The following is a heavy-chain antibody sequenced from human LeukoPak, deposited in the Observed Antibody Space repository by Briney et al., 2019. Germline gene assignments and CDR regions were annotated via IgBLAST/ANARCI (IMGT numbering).Heavy chain of an antibody. CDR1: GFTFSSYG. CDR3: AKDIVVVAATLYYYYGMDV. J-gene: IGHJ6*02. Sequence: GRSLRLSCAASGFTFSSYGMHWVRQAPGKGLEWVAVISYDGSNKYYADSVKGRFTISRDNSKSTLYLQMNSLRAEDTAVYYCAKDIVVVAATLYYYYGMDVWGQGTTVTVSS. V-gene: IGHV3-30*18. CDR2: ISYDGSNK. D-gene: IGHD2-15*01.